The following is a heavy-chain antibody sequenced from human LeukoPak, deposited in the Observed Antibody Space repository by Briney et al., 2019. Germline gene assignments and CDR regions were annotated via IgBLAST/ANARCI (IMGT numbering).Heavy chain of an antibody. V-gene: IGHV3-21*01. CDR3: ARVGLGYCSGGSCYYFDY. CDR1: GFTFSSYT. J-gene: IGHJ4*02. Sequence: GGSLRLSCAVSGFTFSSYTMNWVRQAPGKGLEWVSSISSSSSYIYYADSVKGRFTISRDNAKNSLYLQMNSLRAEDTAVYYCARVGLGYCSGGSCYYFDYWGQGTLVTVSS. CDR2: ISSSSSYI. D-gene: IGHD2-15*01.